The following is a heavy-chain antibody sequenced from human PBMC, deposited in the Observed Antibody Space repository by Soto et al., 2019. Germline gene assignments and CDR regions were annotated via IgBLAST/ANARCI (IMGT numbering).Heavy chain of an antibody. Sequence: GESLKISCKGSGYNFSSYWISWVRQMPGKGLEWMGKIDPSDSYTNYSPSFQGHVTISADKSTSTVYLQWSSLKASDTAMYYCARLSNFYYDSSGYDWGQGTLVTVSS. D-gene: IGHD3-22*01. CDR3: ARLSNFYYDSSGYD. CDR2: IDPSDSYT. CDR1: GYNFSSYW. J-gene: IGHJ4*02. V-gene: IGHV5-10-1*01.